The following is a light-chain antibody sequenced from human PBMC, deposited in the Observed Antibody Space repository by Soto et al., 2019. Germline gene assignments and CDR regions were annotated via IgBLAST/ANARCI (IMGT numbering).Light chain of an antibody. Sequence: DIQLTQSPSSLSASVGDRVTITCRTSQSISSYLNWYQQKPGKAPRLLIHVASNLQSGVPPRFSGSGSGTDFTITISSLQPEDFATYFCQQSYATVFTFGHGTTVDIK. CDR1: QSISSY. J-gene: IGKJ3*01. CDR3: QQSYATVFT. V-gene: IGKV1-39*01. CDR2: VAS.